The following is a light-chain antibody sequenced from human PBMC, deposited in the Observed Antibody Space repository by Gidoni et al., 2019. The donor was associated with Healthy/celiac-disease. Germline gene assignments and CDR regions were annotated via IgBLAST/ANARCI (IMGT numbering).Light chain of an antibody. V-gene: IGLV3-19*01. CDR2: SKN. CDR3: NSRDSSGNHVV. CDR1: SLRSYY. Sequence: SSELTQDPAVSVALGQTVRIKCQGDSLRSYYPSWYQQKPGQAPVLVIYSKNNRPSGIPDRFSGSSSGNTASLTITGAQAEDKADYYCNSRDSSGNHVVFGGGTKLTVL. J-gene: IGLJ2*01.